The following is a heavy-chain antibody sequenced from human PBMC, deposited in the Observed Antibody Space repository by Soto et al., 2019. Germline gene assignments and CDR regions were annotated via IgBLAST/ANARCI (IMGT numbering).Heavy chain of an antibody. V-gene: IGHV3-66*04. CDR1: GFTVSSHY. CDR2: IYSSGST. J-gene: IGHJ5*02. Sequence: EVQLVESGGGLVQPGGSLRLSCAVSGFTVSSHYMSWVRQAPGKGLEWVSVIYSSGSTYYADSVKGRFTISRDNSKNTLYLQMNSLRAEDSAVYYCAQHDWFDPWGQGTLVTVSS. CDR3: AQHDWFDP.